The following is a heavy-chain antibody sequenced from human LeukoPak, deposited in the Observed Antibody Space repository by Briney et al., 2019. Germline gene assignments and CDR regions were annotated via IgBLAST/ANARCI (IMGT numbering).Heavy chain of an antibody. V-gene: IGHV3-74*01. CDR2: VNGDETSR. CDR1: GFTFRDYW. CDR3: AREGGGDYGDYLRY. J-gene: IGHJ4*02. Sequence: PGGSLRLSCTASGFTFRDYWMHWIRQTPREGLVWVSRVNGDETSRAYADSVEGRFTISRDNSKNTVYLQMNSLRAEDTAVYYCAREGGGDYGDYLRYWGQGTLVTVSS. D-gene: IGHD4-17*01.